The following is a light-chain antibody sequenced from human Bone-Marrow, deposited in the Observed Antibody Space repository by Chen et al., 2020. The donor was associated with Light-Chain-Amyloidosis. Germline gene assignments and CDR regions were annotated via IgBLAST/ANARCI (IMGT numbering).Light chain of an antibody. Sequence: QSVLTQPPSVSGAPGQRVTISCTGSRSDVNWYQQLPGTAPKVLIYGNTNRPSGVPDRVSGSKSGTSAFLAITGLQAEDEADYYCQSSGNSLNVIFGGGTKLTVL. V-gene: IGLV1-40*01. J-gene: IGLJ2*01. CDR2: GNT. CDR1: RSD. CDR3: QSSGNSLNVI.